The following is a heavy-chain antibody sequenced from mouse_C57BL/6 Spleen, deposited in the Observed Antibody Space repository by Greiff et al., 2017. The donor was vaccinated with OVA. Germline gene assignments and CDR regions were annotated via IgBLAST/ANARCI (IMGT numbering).Heavy chain of an antibody. V-gene: IGHV1-69*01. CDR3: ARYGGSSYRAMDY. CDR1: GYTFTSYW. D-gene: IGHD1-1*01. J-gene: IGHJ4*01. Sequence: VQLQQPGAELVMPGASVKLSCKASGYTFTSYWMHWVKQRPGQGLEWIGEIDPSDSYTNYNQKFKGKSTLTVDKSSSTAYMQLSSLTSEDSAVYYCARYGGSSYRAMDYWGQGTSVTVSS. CDR2: IDPSDSYT.